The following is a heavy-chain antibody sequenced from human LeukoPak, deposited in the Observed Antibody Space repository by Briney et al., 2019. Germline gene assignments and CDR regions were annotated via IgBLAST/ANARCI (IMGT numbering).Heavy chain of an antibody. CDR2: IWYDGSNK. V-gene: IGHV3-33*01. CDR1: GFTFSSYG. J-gene: IGHJ5*02. D-gene: IGHD1-1*01. Sequence: PGGSLRLSCAASGFTFSSYGMHWVRQAPGKGLEWVAVIWYDGSNKYYADSVKGRFTTSRDNSKNTLYLQMNSLRAEDTAVYYCARDYGTALWFDPWGQGTLVTVSS. CDR3: ARDYGTALWFDP.